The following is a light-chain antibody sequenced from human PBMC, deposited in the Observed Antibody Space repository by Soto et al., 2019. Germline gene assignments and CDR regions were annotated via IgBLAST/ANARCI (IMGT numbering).Light chain of an antibody. Sequence: QSVLTQRPSVSGAPGQRVTISCTGSSSNIGPTYDVHWYQQLPGTAPKLLIYANTNRPSGVPDRFSGSKSGTSASLAITGLQAEDEADYYCQSYDSSLSGYVFGTGTKVTVL. CDR1: SSNIGPTYD. V-gene: IGLV1-40*01. CDR3: QSYDSSLSGYV. J-gene: IGLJ1*01. CDR2: ANT.